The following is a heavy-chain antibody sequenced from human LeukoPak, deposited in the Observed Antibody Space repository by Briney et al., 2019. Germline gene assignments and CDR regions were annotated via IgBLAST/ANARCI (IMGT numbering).Heavy chain of an antibody. CDR3: ARYNSAFDF. D-gene: IGHD5-24*01. Sequence: GGSLSLSCEASGFTFRTYWMNWVRQAPGKGLEWVACVKPDGSEQYYADSLGGRFTISRDNAKNSVYLQLYSLTADDTAVYYCARYNSAFDFWGQGSLVTVSS. V-gene: IGHV3-7*01. CDR1: GFTFRTYW. CDR2: VKPDGSEQ. J-gene: IGHJ4*02.